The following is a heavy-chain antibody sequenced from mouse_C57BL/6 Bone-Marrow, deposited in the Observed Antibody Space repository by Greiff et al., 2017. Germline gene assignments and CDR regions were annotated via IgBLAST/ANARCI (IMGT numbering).Heavy chain of an antibody. CDR1: GYSFTDYN. CDR2: INPNYGTT. D-gene: IGHD2-3*01. V-gene: IGHV1-39*01. CDR3: ASPIYDGYWYYAMDY. J-gene: IGHJ4*01. Sequence: VQLQQSGPELVKPGASVKISCKASGYSFTDYNMNWVKQSNGRSLEWIGVINPNYGTTSYNQKFKGKATLTVDQSSSTAYMQLNSLTSEDSAVYYCASPIYDGYWYYAMDYWGQGTSVTVSS.